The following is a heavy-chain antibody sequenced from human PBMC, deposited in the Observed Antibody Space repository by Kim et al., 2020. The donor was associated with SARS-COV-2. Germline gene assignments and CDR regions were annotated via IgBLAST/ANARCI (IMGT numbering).Heavy chain of an antibody. Sequence: SVKVSCKASGGTFSSYAISWVRQAPGQGLEWMGGIIPIFGTANYAQKFQGRVTITADESTSTAYMELSSLRSEDTAVHYCARGGEVIAVAGIQGGYYYYGMDVWGQGTTVTVSS. J-gene: IGHJ6*02. CDR2: IIPIFGTA. V-gene: IGHV1-69*13. CDR3: ARGGEVIAVAGIQGGYYYYGMDV. CDR1: GGTFSSYA. D-gene: IGHD6-19*01.